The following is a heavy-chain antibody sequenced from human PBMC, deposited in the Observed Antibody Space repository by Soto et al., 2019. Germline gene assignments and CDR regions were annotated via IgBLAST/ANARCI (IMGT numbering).Heavy chain of an antibody. CDR3: ARWGVPRVPAPMRRLRACGI. CDR1: GGSFSGGD. D-gene: IGHD2-2*01. V-gene: IGHV4-34*01. Sequence: SETLCLTWAVHGGSFSGGDWSRIRQPPGKGLEWIGELNHSGSTNYNPSLKSRVTISVDTSKNQFSLKLSSVTAADTAVYYCARWGVPRVPAPMRRLRACGIWGKG. CDR2: LNHSGST. J-gene: IGHJ6*03.